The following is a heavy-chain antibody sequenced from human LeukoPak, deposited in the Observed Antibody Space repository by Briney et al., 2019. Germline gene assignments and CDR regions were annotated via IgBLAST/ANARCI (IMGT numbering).Heavy chain of an antibody. CDR1: GGTFSSYA. CDR2: IIPIFGTA. J-gene: IGHJ4*02. D-gene: IGHD4-11*01. CDR3: ARGALAVTDFDY. Sequence: SVKVSCKASGGTFSSYAISWVRQAPGQGLEWMGGIIPIFGTANYAQKFQGRVTITADESTSTAYMELSSLRSEDTAVYYCARGALAVTDFDYWGQGTLVTVSS. V-gene: IGHV1-69*13.